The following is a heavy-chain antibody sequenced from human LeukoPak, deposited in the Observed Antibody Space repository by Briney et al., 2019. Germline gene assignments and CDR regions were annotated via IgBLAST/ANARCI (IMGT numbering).Heavy chain of an antibody. CDR2: IPYDGSNK. J-gene: IGHJ4*02. D-gene: IGHD5-18*01. CDR1: GFTFSSYG. V-gene: IGHV3-30*18. CDR3: AKDPDRGYSYGYVDY. Sequence: GRSLRLSCAASGFTFSSYGMHWVRQAPGKGLEWVAVIPYDGSNKYYADSVKGRFTISRDNSKNTLYLQMNSLRAEDTAVYYCAKDPDRGYSYGYVDYWGQGTLVTVSS.